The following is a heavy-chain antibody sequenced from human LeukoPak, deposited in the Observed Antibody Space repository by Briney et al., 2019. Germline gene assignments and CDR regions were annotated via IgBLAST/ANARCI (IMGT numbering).Heavy chain of an antibody. J-gene: IGHJ6*02. CDR1: GYSFTSYW. CDR2: XXXGXXXT. V-gene: IGHV5-51*01. CDR3: XXXXGXCGGDCXSXQXXYGMDV. Sequence: GESLKISCKGSGYSFTSYWIGWVRQVPGKGLEGMXXXXXGXXXTRYSPSFQGQVTISADKSISTAYLQWSSLKAADTAMDYXXXXXGXCGGDCXSXQXXYGMDVWGQGTTXTVSS. D-gene: IGHD2-21*02.